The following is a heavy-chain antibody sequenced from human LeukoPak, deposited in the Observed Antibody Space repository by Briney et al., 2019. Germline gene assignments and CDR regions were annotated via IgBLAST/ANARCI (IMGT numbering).Heavy chain of an antibody. D-gene: IGHD3-9*01. CDR2: ISGGGGST. Sequence: GGSLRLSCAASGFIFSTYAMSWVRQAPRKGLEWVSAISGGGGSTNHADSVKGRFTISRDNSKNTLYLQMNSLRAEDTAVYYCAKYRSFDWLSPMDVWGQGTTVTVSS. CDR3: AKYRSFDWLSPMDV. V-gene: IGHV3-23*01. J-gene: IGHJ6*02. CDR1: GFIFSTYA.